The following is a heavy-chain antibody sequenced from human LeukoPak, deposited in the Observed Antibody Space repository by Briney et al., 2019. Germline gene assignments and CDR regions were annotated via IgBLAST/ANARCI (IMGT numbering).Heavy chain of an antibody. Sequence: ASVKVSCKASGYTFTGYYMHWVRQAPGQGLEWMGWIYPNSGATKYAQKFQGRVTMTRDTSISTAYMELSRLRSDDTAVHYCGTLLSNGPFDYWGQGSLVTVSS. CDR3: GTLLSNGPFDY. CDR1: GYTFTGYY. CDR2: IYPNSGAT. J-gene: IGHJ4*02. V-gene: IGHV1-2*02.